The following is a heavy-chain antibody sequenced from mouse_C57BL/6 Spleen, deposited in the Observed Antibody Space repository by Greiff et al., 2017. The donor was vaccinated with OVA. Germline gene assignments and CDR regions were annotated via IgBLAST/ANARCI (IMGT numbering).Heavy chain of an antibody. V-gene: IGHV5-6*01. Sequence: EVQLLESGGDFVKPGASLKLSCAASGFTFSSYGMSWVRQTPDQRLEWVATLSSGGSYTYYTHNVKGRFTISIDNATNTLYLQLSSLKSEDTAMYYCASDYDGSSYDWYFDVWGTGTTVTVSS. CDR3: ASDYDGSSYDWYFDV. CDR2: LSSGGSYT. J-gene: IGHJ1*03. D-gene: IGHD1-1*01. CDR1: GFTFSSYG.